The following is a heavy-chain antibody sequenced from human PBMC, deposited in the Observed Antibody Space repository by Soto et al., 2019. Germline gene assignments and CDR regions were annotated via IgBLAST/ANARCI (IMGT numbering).Heavy chain of an antibody. J-gene: IGHJ4*02. V-gene: IGHV4-30-2*02. Sequence: LSLTCAVSGGSISSGGYSWSWIRQPPGKGLEWIGYIYHSGSTYYNPSLKSRVTISVDTSKNQFSLKLSSVTAADTAVYYCASEPDSYDILTGYYRYFDYWGQGTLVTVSS. CDR3: ASEPDSYDILTGYYRYFDY. CDR1: GGSISSGGYS. D-gene: IGHD3-9*01. CDR2: IYHSGST.